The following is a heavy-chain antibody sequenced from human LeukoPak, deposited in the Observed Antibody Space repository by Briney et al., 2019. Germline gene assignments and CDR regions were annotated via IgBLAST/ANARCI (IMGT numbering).Heavy chain of an antibody. D-gene: IGHD3-10*01. Sequence: GRSLRLSCAASGFSFSDYSMHWVRQAPGKGLEWVAFISYDGHYKYYADSVNGRFTISRDNSKNTLYLQMNSLRPEDTAVYFCARDQQVGGNYYYLDYWVQGTLVTVSS. V-gene: IGHV3-30*04. CDR1: GFSFSDYS. J-gene: IGHJ4*02. CDR2: ISYDGHYK. CDR3: ARDQQVGGNYYYLDY.